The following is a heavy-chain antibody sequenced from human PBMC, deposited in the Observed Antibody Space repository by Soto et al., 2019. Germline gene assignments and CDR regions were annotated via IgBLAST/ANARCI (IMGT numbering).Heavy chain of an antibody. CDR3: VRDRGYTGYDLEY. Sequence: PGGSLRLSCAASGFTFRSYTMSWVRQTPGRGLEWVSSINGGDGPTYYADSVKGRFTISRDNAKNSLYLQMNSLRDEDTAVYYCVRDRGYTGYDLEYWGQGTLVTVSS. V-gene: IGHV3-48*02. CDR1: GFTFRSYT. D-gene: IGHD5-12*01. J-gene: IGHJ4*02. CDR2: INGGDGPT.